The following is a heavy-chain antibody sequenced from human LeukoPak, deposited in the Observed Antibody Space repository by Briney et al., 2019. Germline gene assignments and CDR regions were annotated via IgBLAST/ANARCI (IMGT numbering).Heavy chain of an antibody. CDR2: IIPILGTP. D-gene: IGHD2-2*01. CDR3: ARDRARYCSSTSCLNWFDP. CDR1: GGTFSNYA. J-gene: IGHJ5*02. V-gene: IGHV1-69*10. Sequence: GASVKVSCKASGGTFSNYAISWVRQAPGQGLEWMGGIIPILGTPNYAQKLQGRVTMTTDTSTSTAYMELRSLRSDDTAVYYCARDRARYCSSTSCLNWFDPWGQGTLVTVSS.